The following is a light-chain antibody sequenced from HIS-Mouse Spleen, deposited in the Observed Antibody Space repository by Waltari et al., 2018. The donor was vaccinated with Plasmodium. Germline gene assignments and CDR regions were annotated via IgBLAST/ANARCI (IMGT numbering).Light chain of an antibody. V-gene: IGLV2-14*03. CDR1: SSDVGGYNY. J-gene: IGLJ3*02. CDR3: SSYTSSSTPWV. Sequence: QSALTQPASASASPGQSITSSCTGTSSDVGGYNYLPWYQQHPGKAPKRMIYDVSNQPSGVSNRFSGAKSGNTASLTISRLQAEDEADYYCSSYTSSSTPWVFGGGTKLTVL. CDR2: DVS.